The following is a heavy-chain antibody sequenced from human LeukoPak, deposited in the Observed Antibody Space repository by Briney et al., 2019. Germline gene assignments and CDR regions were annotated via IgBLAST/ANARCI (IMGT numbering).Heavy chain of an antibody. Sequence: GGSLRLSCAASGFTVSSNYMSWVRQAPGKGLEWVSVIYSGGSTYYADSVKGRFTISRDNSKNTLYLQMNSLRAEDTAVYYCARGLLWFGESTGYYYGMDVWGQGTTVTVSS. V-gene: IGHV3-53*01. CDR1: GFTVSSNY. J-gene: IGHJ6*02. CDR3: ARGLLWFGESTGYYYGMDV. CDR2: IYSGGST. D-gene: IGHD3-10*01.